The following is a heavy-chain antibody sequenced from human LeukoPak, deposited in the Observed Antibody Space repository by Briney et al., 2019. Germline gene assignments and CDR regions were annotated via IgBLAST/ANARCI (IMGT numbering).Heavy chain of an antibody. CDR2: IYYSGST. CDR1: GGSISSYC. D-gene: IGHD6-13*01. V-gene: IGHV4-59*01. Sequence: PSATLYLTCTVSGGSISSYCMSWVRQPPGQGLEWMGYIYYSGSTTYNPSLKRGVIISIETSNNHSSLKLRSVTAADTAVYYYVEEVAAAGTLQTFDYWGQGTLVTVSS. CDR3: VEEVAAAGTLQTFDY. J-gene: IGHJ4*01.